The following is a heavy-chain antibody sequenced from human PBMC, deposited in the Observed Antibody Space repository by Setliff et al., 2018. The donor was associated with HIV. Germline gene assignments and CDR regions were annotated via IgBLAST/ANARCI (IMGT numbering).Heavy chain of an antibody. CDR2: INGYSGHT. Sequence: ASVKVSCKASGYTFSDYDVAWVRQAPGQGLEWMGWINGYSGHTSYAQKIQGRVTMTTDTSTSTAYMELRSLRSDDTAVYFCAREHSTTWPYFDFWGQGTLVTVSS. CDR1: GYTFSDYD. CDR3: AREHSTTWPYFDF. D-gene: IGHD6-13*01. J-gene: IGHJ4*02. V-gene: IGHV1-18*01.